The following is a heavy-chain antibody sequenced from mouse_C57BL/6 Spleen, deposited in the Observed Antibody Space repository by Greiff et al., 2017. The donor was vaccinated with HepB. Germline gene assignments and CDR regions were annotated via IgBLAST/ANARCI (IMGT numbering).Heavy chain of an antibody. D-gene: IGHD1-1*02. CDR3: ARDQGGGSWGYFDV. V-gene: IGHV5-16*01. Sequence: EVHLVESEGGLVQPGSSMKLSCTASGFTFSDYYMAWVRQVPEKGLEWVANINYDGSSTYYLDSLKSRFIISRDNAKNILYLQMSSLKSEDTATYYCARDQGGGSWGYFDVWGTGTTVTVSS. CDR1: GFTFSDYY. CDR2: INYDGSST. J-gene: IGHJ1*03.